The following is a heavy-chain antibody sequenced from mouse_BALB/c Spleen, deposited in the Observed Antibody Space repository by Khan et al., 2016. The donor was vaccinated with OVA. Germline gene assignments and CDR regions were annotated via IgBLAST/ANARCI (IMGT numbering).Heavy chain of an antibody. CDR2: INPNNGGT. J-gene: IGHJ3*01. D-gene: IGHD1-1*02. V-gene: IGHV1-53*01. CDR1: GYTFSSYY. CDR3: TRSGYGGFAY. Sequence: QVQLKQSGVELVKPGTSVRLSCKSSGYTFSSYYLYWVKQRPGQGLEWIGDINPNNGGTNFNEKFKNKATLTVDKSSRTAYMQLSGLTSEDSAVYYCTRSGYGGFAYWGQGTLVTVSA.